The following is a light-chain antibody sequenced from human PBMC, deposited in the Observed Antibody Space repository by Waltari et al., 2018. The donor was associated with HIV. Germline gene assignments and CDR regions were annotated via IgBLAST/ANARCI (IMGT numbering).Light chain of an antibody. J-gene: IGLJ1*01. CDR3: AAWDDSLNGYV. CDR2: NNN. CDR1: SSNIGNNT. Sequence: QSVLTQPPSASGTPGQRVTISCSGSSSNIGNNTVNWYQQLPGTAPKLLIYNNNQRPSGVPDRCSGSKSETSASLAISGLQSEDEADYYCAAWDDSLNGYVFGTGTKVIVL. V-gene: IGLV1-44*01.